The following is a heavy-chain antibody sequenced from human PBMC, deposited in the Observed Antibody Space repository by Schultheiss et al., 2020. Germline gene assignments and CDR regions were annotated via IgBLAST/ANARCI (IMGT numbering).Heavy chain of an antibody. CDR1: GYSISSGYY. CDR2: IYHSGST. J-gene: IGHJ5*02. V-gene: IGHV4-38-2*02. D-gene: IGHD2-2*02. CDR3: ARLGVVPAAIRGYNWFDP. Sequence: SETLSLTCTVSGYSISSGYYWGWIRQPPGKGLEWIGSIYHSGSTNYNPSLKSRVTISVDTSKNQFSLKLSSVTAADTAVYYCARLGVVPAAIRGYNWFDPWGQGTLVTVSS.